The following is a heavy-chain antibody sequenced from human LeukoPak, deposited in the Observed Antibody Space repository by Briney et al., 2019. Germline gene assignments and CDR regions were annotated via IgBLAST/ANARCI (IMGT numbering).Heavy chain of an antibody. V-gene: IGHV4-34*01. J-gene: IGHJ4*02. CDR1: GGSFSGYY. CDR3: ASGEAIDYFDY. Sequence: PSETLSLTCAVYGGSFSGYYWSWIRQPPGKGLEWIGEINHSGSTNYNPSLKSRVTISVDTSKNQFSLKLSSVTAADTAVYYCASGEAIDYFDYWGQGTLVTVSS. CDR2: INHSGST. D-gene: IGHD2-2*01.